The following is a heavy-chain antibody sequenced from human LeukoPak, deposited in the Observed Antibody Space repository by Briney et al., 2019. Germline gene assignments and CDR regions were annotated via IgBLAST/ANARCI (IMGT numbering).Heavy chain of an antibody. D-gene: IGHD1-26*01. V-gene: IGHV5-51*01. CDR2: IYPGDSDT. J-gene: IGHJ4*02. CDR3: ARRFGVGAQYYFDY. Sequence: GESLKISCKGSGYSFTSYSFGWVRQMPGKGLEWMGIIYPGDSDTIYSPSLQGQVTISADKSISTAYLQWSSLKASDTAMYYCARRFGVGAQYYFDYWGQGTLVTVSS. CDR1: GYSFTSYS.